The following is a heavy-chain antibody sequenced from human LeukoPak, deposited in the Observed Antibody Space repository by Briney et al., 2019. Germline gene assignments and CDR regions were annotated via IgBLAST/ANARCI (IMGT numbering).Heavy chain of an antibody. CDR3: VKDLVGYDSSNYRDC. J-gene: IGHJ4*02. V-gene: IGHV3-23*01. CDR2: ISVSGHRT. Sequence: PGVSLRLSCAASGFTFSSYSMSWVRQAPGKGLEWISGISVSGHRTYHAASVKGRFTISRDNSNNMVYLQMNSLRAEDTAVYYCVKDLVGYDSSNYRDCWGQGTLVTVSS. D-gene: IGHD3-22*01. CDR1: GFTFSSYS.